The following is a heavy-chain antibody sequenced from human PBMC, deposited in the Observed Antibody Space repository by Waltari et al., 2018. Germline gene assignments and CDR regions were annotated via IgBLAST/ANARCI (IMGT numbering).Heavy chain of an antibody. D-gene: IGHD1-26*01. CDR1: GYTFTGYY. CDR2: INHHSDDT. Sequence: QVKLVQSGAEVKKPGASVKVSCKAAGYTFTGYYLHWVRQAPGQGPEWMGWINHHSDDTNYAQKFQGRVTMTRDTSISTAYMELSRLGSDDTAVYYCARAIVGAAESFDIWGQGTVVTVSP. V-gene: IGHV1-2*02. CDR3: ARAIVGAAESFDI. J-gene: IGHJ3*02.